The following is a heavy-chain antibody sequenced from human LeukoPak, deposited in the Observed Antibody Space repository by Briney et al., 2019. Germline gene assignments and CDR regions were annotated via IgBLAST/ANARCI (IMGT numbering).Heavy chain of an antibody. CDR3: ARASVMRSDSSGHYLGEGGFNY. CDR2: ITPIVGTP. Sequence: SVKVSCKASGGTFSSYSISWVRQAPGQGLEWIGGITPIVGTPNYAQKFQGRVMITTDDSTSTAYLELSTLRFEDTAVYYCARASVMRSDSSGHYLGEGGFNYWGQGTLVTVSA. V-gene: IGHV1-69*05. CDR1: GGTFSSYS. D-gene: IGHD3-22*01. J-gene: IGHJ4*02.